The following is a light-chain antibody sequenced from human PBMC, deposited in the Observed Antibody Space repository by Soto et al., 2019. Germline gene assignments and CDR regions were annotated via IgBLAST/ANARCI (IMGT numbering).Light chain of an antibody. Sequence: ETVMTQSPATLSVSPGERATLSCRASQSISSNLAWYLQKPGQAPRLVIYDASTRATGIPARFSGSGSGTEFTLTISSLQSEDFAVYYCQQFNNWPRTFGQGTKVDIK. V-gene: IGKV3-15*01. J-gene: IGKJ1*01. CDR2: DAS. CDR3: QQFNNWPRT. CDR1: QSISSN.